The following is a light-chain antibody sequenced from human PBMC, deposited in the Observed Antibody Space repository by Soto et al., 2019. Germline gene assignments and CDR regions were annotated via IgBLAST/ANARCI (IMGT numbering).Light chain of an antibody. CDR1: QSVGSN. CDR2: GAS. V-gene: IGKV3-15*01. J-gene: IGKJ1*01. CDR3: QQYTNWHPDRT. Sequence: EIVMTQSPATLSVSPGERANLSCRASQSVGSNLAWYQQKPGQAPRLLIYGASTRATGIPARFSGSGSGTEFTITISSLQSEDFAIYFCQQYTNWHPDRTFGQGTKVEIK.